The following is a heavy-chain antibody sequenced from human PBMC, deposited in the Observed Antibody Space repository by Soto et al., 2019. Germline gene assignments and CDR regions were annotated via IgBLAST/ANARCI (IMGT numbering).Heavy chain of an antibody. Sequence: QVQLVQSGAEVKKPGASVKVSCKASGYTFTSYGVSWVRQAPGQGLEWMGWISGYNGNTNYAQKLQGRVTMTTDTSTSTAYMELMSLRADDTAVYYCARAGKYYYGSGSPYYYGMDVWGQGITVTVFS. CDR2: ISGYNGNT. D-gene: IGHD3-10*01. CDR3: ARAGKYYYGSGSPYYYGMDV. CDR1: GYTFTSYG. V-gene: IGHV1-18*04. J-gene: IGHJ6*02.